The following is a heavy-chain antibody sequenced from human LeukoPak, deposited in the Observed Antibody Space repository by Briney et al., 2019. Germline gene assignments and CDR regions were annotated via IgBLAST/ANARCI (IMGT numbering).Heavy chain of an antibody. D-gene: IGHD5-24*01. CDR3: ASPMAWAHNRRDSDY. J-gene: IGHJ4*02. CDR2: IYYSGST. V-gene: IGHV4-39*07. CDR1: GGSISSSSYY. Sequence: SETLSLTCTVSGGSISSSSYYWGWIRQPPGKGLEWIGSIYYSGSTYYNPSLKSRVTISVDTSKNQFSLKLSSVTAADTAVYYCASPMAWAHNRRDSDYWGLGTLVTVSS.